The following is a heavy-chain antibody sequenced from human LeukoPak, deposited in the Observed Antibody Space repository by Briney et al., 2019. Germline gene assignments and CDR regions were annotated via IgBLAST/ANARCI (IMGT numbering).Heavy chain of an antibody. CDR1: GFTFSDYA. Sequence: PGRSLRLSCTASGFTFSDYAMSWVRQAPGKGLEWVGFIRSKAYGGTTEYAASVKGRFTISGDDSKSIAYLEMNSLITEDTAVYYCTRGNQVLLYFFDYWGQGTLATVSS. J-gene: IGHJ4*02. CDR2: IRSKAYGGTT. V-gene: IGHV3-49*04. D-gene: IGHD2-2*01. CDR3: TRGNQVLLYFFDY.